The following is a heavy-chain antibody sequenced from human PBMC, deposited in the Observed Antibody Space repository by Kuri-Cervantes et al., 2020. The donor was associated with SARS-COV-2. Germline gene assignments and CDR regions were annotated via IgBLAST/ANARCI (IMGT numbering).Heavy chain of an antibody. J-gene: IGHJ4*02. CDR1: GGSISSGDYY. CDR3: ARVVDYYDSSGYYYAHFDY. V-gene: IGHV4-61*08. CDR2: IYYSGST. D-gene: IGHD3-22*01. Sequence: SETLSLTCTVSGGSISSGDYYWSWIRQPPGKGLEWIGYIYYSGSTNYNPSLKSRVTISVDTSKNQFSLKLSSVTAADTAVYYCARVVDYYDSSGYYYAHFDYWGQGTLVTVSS.